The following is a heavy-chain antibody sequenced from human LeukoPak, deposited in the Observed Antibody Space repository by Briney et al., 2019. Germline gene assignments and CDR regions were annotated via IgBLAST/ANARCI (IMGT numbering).Heavy chain of an antibody. CDR2: IYWDDDK. Sequence: SGPTLVKPTQTLTLTCTFSGFSLSTSGVGVGWIRQPPGKALEWLALIYWDDDKRYSPSLKSRLTITKDTSKNQVVLTMTNMDPVDTATYYCAHRKRQQWLAHYYYYMDVWGKGTTVTVSS. J-gene: IGHJ6*03. CDR3: AHRKRQQWLAHYYYYMDV. D-gene: IGHD6-19*01. V-gene: IGHV2-5*02. CDR1: GFSLSTSGVG.